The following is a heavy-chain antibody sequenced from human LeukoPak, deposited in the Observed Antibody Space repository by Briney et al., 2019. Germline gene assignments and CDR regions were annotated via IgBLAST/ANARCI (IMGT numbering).Heavy chain of an antibody. Sequence: GGSLRLSCAASGFTFSSYGMHWIRQAPGKGLEWVAVISYDGSNKYYADSVKGRFTISRDNSKNTLYLQINSLRAEDTAVYYCAKEVVTAPGSEYYFDYWGQGTLVTVSS. J-gene: IGHJ4*02. CDR1: GFTFSSYG. V-gene: IGHV3-30*18. D-gene: IGHD2-21*02. CDR3: AKEVVTAPGSEYYFDY. CDR2: ISYDGSNK.